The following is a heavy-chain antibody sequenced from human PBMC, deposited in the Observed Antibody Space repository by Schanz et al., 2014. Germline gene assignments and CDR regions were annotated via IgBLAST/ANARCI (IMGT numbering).Heavy chain of an antibody. CDR2: INSDGTTT. D-gene: IGHD1-7*01. J-gene: IGHJ4*02. CDR1: GFTVSNSY. CDR3: AMGGYQLHH. V-gene: IGHV3-74*02. Sequence: EVQLLESGGGLVQPGGSLRLSCAASGFTVSNSYIHWVRQAPGKGLVWVSHINSDGTTTTYADSVKGRFTISRDNAENTLYLQMNSLRVEDTAVYYCAMGGYQLHHWGQGTLVTVSS.